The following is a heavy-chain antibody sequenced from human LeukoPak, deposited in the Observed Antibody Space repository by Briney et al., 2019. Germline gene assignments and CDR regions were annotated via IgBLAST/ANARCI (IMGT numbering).Heavy chain of an antibody. CDR1: GGSISSYY. Sequence: SETLSLTCTVSGGSISSYYWSWIRQSPGKGLEWIGYIYYSGSTNYNPSLKSRVTISVDTSKNQFSLKLSSVTAADTAVYYCARHRRYSNYFDYWGQGTLVTVSS. CDR2: IYYSGST. CDR3: ARHRRYSNYFDY. D-gene: IGHD3-9*01. V-gene: IGHV4-59*08. J-gene: IGHJ4*02.